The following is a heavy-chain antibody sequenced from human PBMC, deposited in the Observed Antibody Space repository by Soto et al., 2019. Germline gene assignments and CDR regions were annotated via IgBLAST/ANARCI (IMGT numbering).Heavy chain of an antibody. V-gene: IGHV1-3*01. CDR2: INAGNGNT. Sequence: GASVKVSCKASGYTFTSYAMHWVRQAPGQRLEWMGWINAGNGNTKYSQKFQGRVTITRDTSASTAYMELNSLRPEDTAVYYCTRDRPGPQHYFDYWGQGNMVTVSS. CDR3: TRDRPGPQHYFDY. J-gene: IGHJ4*02. CDR1: GYTFTSYA. D-gene: IGHD6-6*01.